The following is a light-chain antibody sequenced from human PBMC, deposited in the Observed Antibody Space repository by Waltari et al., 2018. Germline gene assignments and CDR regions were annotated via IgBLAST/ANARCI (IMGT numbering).Light chain of an antibody. J-gene: IGLJ2*01. CDR3: VAWDDSLNCVL. Sequence: QSVLTQPPSASETPGQRVTISCSGSNSNIGSNNVNWYQQFPGTAPKLLIYRNNQRPSGVPDRFSASKSGTSASLAISGLQSEDEADYYCVAWDDSLNCVLFGGGTKLTVL. V-gene: IGLV1-44*01. CDR2: RNN. CDR1: NSNIGSNN.